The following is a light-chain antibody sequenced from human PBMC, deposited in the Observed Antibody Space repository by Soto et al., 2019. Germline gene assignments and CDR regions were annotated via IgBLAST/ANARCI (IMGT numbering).Light chain of an antibody. J-gene: IGKJ2*01. CDR3: QHYNDYYT. CDR1: QSVSTW. V-gene: IGKV1-5*01. Sequence: DIQMTQSPSTLSASVGDRVTITCRASQSVSTWLAWYQQKPGKAPKLLIHDASILERGVPSRFIGSGSGTEFTLTISSLQPDDFATYHCQHYNDYYTFGQGTKLEIK. CDR2: DAS.